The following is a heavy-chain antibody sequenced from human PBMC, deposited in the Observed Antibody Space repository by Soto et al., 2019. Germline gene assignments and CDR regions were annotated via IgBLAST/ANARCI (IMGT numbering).Heavy chain of an antibody. J-gene: IGHJ5*02. CDR3: ARDKSRFLEWLSVGNNWFDP. Sequence: ASVKVSCKASGYTFTSYGISWVRQAPGQGLEWMGWISAYNGNTNYAQKLQGRVTMTTDTSTSTAYMELRSLRSDDTAVYYCARDKSRFLEWLSVGNNWFDPWGQGTLVTVSS. CDR2: ISAYNGNT. V-gene: IGHV1-18*01. CDR1: GYTFTSYG. D-gene: IGHD3-3*01.